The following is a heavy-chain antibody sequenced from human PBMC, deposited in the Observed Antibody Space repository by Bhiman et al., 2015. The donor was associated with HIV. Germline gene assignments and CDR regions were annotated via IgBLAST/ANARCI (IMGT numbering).Heavy chain of an antibody. Sequence: EVQLVESGGGLVKPGGSLRLSCAASGFTFSIYSMNWVRQAPGKGLEWVSSISSSSSYIYYADSVKGRFTISRDNAKNSLYLQMNSLRAEDTAVYYCARLPFGAYYYYYMDVWGKGTTVTVSS. D-gene: IGHD3-16*01. V-gene: IGHV3-21*01. CDR1: GFTFSIYS. CDR3: ARLPFGAYYYYYMDV. CDR2: ISSSSSYI. J-gene: IGHJ6*03.